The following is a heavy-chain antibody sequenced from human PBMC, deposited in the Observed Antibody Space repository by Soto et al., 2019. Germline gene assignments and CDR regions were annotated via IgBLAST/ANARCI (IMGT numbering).Heavy chain of an antibody. J-gene: IGHJ3*02. CDR3: ATGPRGKYYYDSSGYYGAFDI. CDR1: GGTFSSYA. CDR2: IIPIFGTA. V-gene: IGHV1-69*05. Sequence: ASVKVSCKASGGTFSSYAISWVRQAPGQGLEWMGGIIPIFGTANYAQKFQGRVTITTDESTSTAYMELSSLRSEDTAVYYCATGPRGKYYYDSSGYYGAFDIWGQGTMVTVSS. D-gene: IGHD3-22*01.